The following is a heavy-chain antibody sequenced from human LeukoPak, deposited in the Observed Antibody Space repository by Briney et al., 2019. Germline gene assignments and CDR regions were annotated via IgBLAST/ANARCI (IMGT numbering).Heavy chain of an antibody. D-gene: IGHD3-10*01. V-gene: IGHV4-30-4*01. CDR3: ARGTILLWFGEYQADAFDI. CDR1: GGSISSGDYY. J-gene: IGHJ3*02. Sequence: SETLSLTCTVSGGSISSGDYYWRWIRQPPGKGLEWIGYIYYSGSTYYNPSLKSRVTISVDTSKNQFSLKLSSVTAADTAVYYCARGTILLWFGEYQADAFDIWGQGTMVTVSS. CDR2: IYYSGST.